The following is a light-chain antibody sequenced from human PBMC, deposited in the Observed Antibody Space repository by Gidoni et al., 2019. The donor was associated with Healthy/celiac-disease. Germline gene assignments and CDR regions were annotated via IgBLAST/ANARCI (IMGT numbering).Light chain of an antibody. CDR2: RAS. J-gene: IGLJ1*01. Sequence: SYELTQPLSVSVALGQTARITCGGNNIGSKNVHWYQQKPGQAPVLVIYRASNRPSGIPERFSGSNSGNTATLTISRAQAGDEADYYCQVWDSSTEVFGTVTKVTVL. CDR1: NIGSKN. V-gene: IGLV3-9*01. CDR3: QVWDSSTEV.